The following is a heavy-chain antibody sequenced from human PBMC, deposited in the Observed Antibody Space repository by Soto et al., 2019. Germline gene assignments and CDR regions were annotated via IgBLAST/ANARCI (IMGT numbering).Heavy chain of an antibody. J-gene: IGHJ4*02. V-gene: IGHV3-21*06. CDR1: GFAFTRYS. CDR2: ISSTTNYI. CDR3: ARESEDLTSNFDY. Sequence: GGSLRLSCAASGFAFTRYSMNWARQAPGKGLEWVSSISSTTNYIYYGDSMKGRFTISRDNAKNSLYLEMNSLRAEDTAVYYCARESEDLTSNFDYWGQGTLVTVSS.